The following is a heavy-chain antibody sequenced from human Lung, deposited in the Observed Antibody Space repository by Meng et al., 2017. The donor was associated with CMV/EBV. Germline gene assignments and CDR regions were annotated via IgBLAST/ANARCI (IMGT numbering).Heavy chain of an antibody. J-gene: IGHJ6*02. CDR1: GYTFTSYD. CDR3: ARAVYCIGTTCFFYPMDV. V-gene: IGHV1-8*01. CDR2: MNPNSGNT. D-gene: IGHD2-2*01. Sequence: ASVXVSXKASGYTFTSYDISWVRQAPGQGLEWMGWMNPNSGNTDSAQNFQGRVTMTRNTSISTAYMELSSLRSEDTAMYYCARAVYCIGTTCFFYPMDVWGQGXTVTVSS.